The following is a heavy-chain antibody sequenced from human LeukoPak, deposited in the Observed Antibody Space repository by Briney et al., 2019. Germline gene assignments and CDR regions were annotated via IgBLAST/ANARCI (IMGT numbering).Heavy chain of an antibody. V-gene: IGHV1-46*01. CDR3: AKGQSGSYYLGRAFDI. CDR1: GYTFTSYY. CDR2: INPSGGST. Sequence: ASVKVSCKASGYTFTSYYMHWVRQAPGQGLEWMGIINPSGGSTSYAQKFQGRVTMTRDTSTSTVYMELSSLRAEDTAVYYCAKGQSGSYYLGRAFDIWGQGTMVTVSS. D-gene: IGHD1-26*01. J-gene: IGHJ3*02.